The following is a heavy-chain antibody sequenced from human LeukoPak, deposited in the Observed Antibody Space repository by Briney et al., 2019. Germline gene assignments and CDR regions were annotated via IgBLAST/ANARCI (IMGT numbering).Heavy chain of an antibody. CDR1: GGSISSYY. J-gene: IGHJ4*02. D-gene: IGHD5-24*01. V-gene: IGHV4-59*08. CDR2: IYYSGST. CDR3: ARWGPGRDGYNSRRRGGDLFDY. Sequence: SETLSLTCTVSGGSISSYYWSWIRQPPGKGLEWIGYIYYSGSTNYNPSLKSRVTISVDTSKNQFSLKLSSVTAADTAVYYCARWGPGRDGYNSRRRGGDLFDYWGQGALVTVSS.